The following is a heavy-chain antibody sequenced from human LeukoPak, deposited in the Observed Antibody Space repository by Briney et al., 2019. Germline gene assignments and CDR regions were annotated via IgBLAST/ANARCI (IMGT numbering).Heavy chain of an antibody. CDR2: ISSSSSTI. D-gene: IGHD3-16*01. V-gene: IGHV3-48*01. Sequence: GGSLRLSCAASGFTFSSYSMNWVRQAPGKGLEGVSYISSSSSTIYYADSVKGRFTISRDNAKNSLYLQMNSLRAEDTAVYYCARDGDYYYYYMDVWGKGTTVTVSS. CDR1: GFTFSSYS. CDR3: ARDGDYYYYYMDV. J-gene: IGHJ6*03.